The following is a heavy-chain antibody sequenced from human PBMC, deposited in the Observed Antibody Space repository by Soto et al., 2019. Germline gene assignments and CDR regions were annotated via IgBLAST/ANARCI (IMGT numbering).Heavy chain of an antibody. CDR1: GYTFTSYA. CDR3: ARDEWELRDYYYYGMDV. CDR2: INAGNGNT. J-gene: IGHJ6*02. V-gene: IGHV1-3*01. D-gene: IGHD1-26*01. Sequence: ASVKVSCKDSGYTFTSYAMHWVRQAPGQRLEWMGWINAGNGNTKYSQKFQGRVTITRDTSASTAYMELSSLRSEDTAVYYCARDEWELRDYYYYGMDVWGQGTTVTVSS.